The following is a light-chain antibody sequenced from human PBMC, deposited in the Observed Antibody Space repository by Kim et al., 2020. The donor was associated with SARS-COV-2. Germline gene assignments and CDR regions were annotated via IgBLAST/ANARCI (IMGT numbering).Light chain of an antibody. J-gene: IGLJ2*01. CDR1: KLGHKH. CDR3: QAWDSSTVV. Sequence: VSPGQTASITCAGDKLGHKHASWYQQKPGQSPGLFIYQDSKRPSGIHERFSGSNSGNTATLTISGTQAMDEADYYCQAWDSSTVVFGGGTQLTVL. CDR2: QDS. V-gene: IGLV3-1*01.